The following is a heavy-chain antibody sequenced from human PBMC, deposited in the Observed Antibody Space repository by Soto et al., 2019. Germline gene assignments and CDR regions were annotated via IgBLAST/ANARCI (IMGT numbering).Heavy chain of an antibody. Sequence: ASVKVSCKASGYTFTSYDINWVRQATGQGLEWMGWMNLSSGNTVYAQKFQGRLTLTRNTPKNSLYLQMNSLRDEDTAVYYCAREGYERGLNWFDPWGQGTLVTVSS. D-gene: IGHD2-2*01. CDR2: MNLSSGNT. J-gene: IGHJ5*02. V-gene: IGHV1-8*01. CDR1: GYTFTSYD. CDR3: AREGYERGLNWFDP.